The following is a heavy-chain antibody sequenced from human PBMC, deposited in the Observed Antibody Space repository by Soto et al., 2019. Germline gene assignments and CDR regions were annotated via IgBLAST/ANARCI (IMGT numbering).Heavy chain of an antibody. V-gene: IGHV1-69*02. CDR3: ASPVGDYGDPYFDY. CDR1: GFTFSSYT. Sequence: ASVKVSCQASGFTFSSYTISWVGQAPGQGLEWMGRIIPILGIANYAQRFQGRVTITADKSTSTAYMELSSLRSEDTAVYYCASPVGDYGDPYFDYWGQGTLVTVSS. D-gene: IGHD4-17*01. CDR2: IIPILGIA. J-gene: IGHJ4*02.